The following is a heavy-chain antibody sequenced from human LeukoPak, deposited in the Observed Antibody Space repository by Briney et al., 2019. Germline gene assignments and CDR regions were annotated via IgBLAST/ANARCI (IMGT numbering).Heavy chain of an antibody. Sequence: SVKVSCKASGGTFSSYAISWVRQAPGQGLEWMGGIIPIFGTANYAQKFQGRVTITADESTSTAYMELSSLRSEDTAVYYCARGERIVAISTAPPDYWGQGTLVTVSS. J-gene: IGHJ4*02. CDR2: IIPIFGTA. V-gene: IGHV1-69*13. CDR3: ARGERIVAISTAPPDY. CDR1: GGTFSSYA. D-gene: IGHD2-15*01.